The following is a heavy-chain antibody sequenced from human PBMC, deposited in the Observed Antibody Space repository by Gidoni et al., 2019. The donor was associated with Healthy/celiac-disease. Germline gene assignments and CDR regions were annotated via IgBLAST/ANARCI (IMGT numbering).Heavy chain of an antibody. Sequence: EVQLVESGGGLVQPGRSLRLSCAASGFTFDAYAMHWVRQAPGKGLEWVSGISWNSGSIGYADSVKGRFTISRDNAKNSLYLQMNSLRAEDTALYYCAKAPSSTIFGVVSWFDPWGQGTLVTVSS. CDR3: AKAPSSTIFGVVSWFDP. D-gene: IGHD3-3*01. J-gene: IGHJ5*02. CDR2: ISWNSGSI. CDR1: GFTFDAYA. V-gene: IGHV3-9*01.